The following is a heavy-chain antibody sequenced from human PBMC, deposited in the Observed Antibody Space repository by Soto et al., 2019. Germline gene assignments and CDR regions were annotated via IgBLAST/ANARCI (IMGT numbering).Heavy chain of an antibody. V-gene: IGHV4-59*01. Sequence: SETLSLTCTVSGGSISSSYWSWVRQPPGKGLEWLAYIYDDGSANYNPSLKSRATISLDMSKNQFSLKLTSVTAADTAVYYCARDKYCSGGSCRKNWFDPWGQGTLVTVSS. CDR2: IYDDGSA. D-gene: IGHD2-15*01. J-gene: IGHJ5*02. CDR3: ARDKYCSGGSCRKNWFDP. CDR1: GGSISSSY.